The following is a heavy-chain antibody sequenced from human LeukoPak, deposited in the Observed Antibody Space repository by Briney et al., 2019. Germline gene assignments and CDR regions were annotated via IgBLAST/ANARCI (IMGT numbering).Heavy chain of an antibody. Sequence: ASVKVSCKASGYTFTSYGISWVRQAPGQGLEWMGWISAYNGNTNYAQKLQGRVTMTTDTSTGTAYMELRSLRSDDTAVYYCARDLLTQLYYYDSSGYRYYFDYWGQGTLVTVSS. CDR1: GYTFTSYG. J-gene: IGHJ4*02. D-gene: IGHD3-22*01. CDR2: ISAYNGNT. CDR3: ARDLLTQLYYYDSSGYRYYFDY. V-gene: IGHV1-18*01.